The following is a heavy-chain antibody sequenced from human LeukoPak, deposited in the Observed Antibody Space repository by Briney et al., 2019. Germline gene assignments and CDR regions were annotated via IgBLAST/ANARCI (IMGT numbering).Heavy chain of an antibody. J-gene: IGHJ4*02. D-gene: IGHD6-19*01. V-gene: IGHV1-2*02. CDR1: GYTFTGYY. Sequence: ASVKVSCKASGYTFTGYYTHWVRQAPGQGLEWMGWINPNSGGTNYAQKFQGRVTMTRDTSISTAYMELNMLRSDDTAVYYCARVKQWLVLYFDYWGQGTLVTVSS. CDR2: INPNSGGT. CDR3: ARVKQWLVLYFDY.